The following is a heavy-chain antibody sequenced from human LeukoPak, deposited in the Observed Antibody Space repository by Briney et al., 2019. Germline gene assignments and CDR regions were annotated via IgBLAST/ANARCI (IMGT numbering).Heavy chain of an antibody. CDR2: ISGSGGST. CDR1: GFTFSSYA. J-gene: IGHJ4*02. CDR3: AKHPSGYSYLFDY. Sequence: GGSLRLSCAASGFTFSSYAMRWVRRAPGKELEWVSAISGSGGSTYYADSVKGRFTISRDNSKNTLYLQMNSLRAEDTAVYYCAKHPSGYSYLFDYWGQGSLVTVSS. V-gene: IGHV3-23*01. D-gene: IGHD5-18*01.